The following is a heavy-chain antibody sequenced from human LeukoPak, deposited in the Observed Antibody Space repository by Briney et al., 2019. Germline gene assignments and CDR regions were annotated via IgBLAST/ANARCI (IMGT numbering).Heavy chain of an antibody. CDR3: ARSGASAGSTWTFDS. V-gene: IGHV3-74*01. Sequence: PGGSLRLSCAASGFTFSSYWMHWVRQAPGKGLVWVSRISSDGSSTTYAGSVKGRFTISRDNAKNTLYLQVDSLRGEDSAVYYCARSGASAGSTWTFDSWGQGILVTVSS. CDR1: GFTFSSYW. J-gene: IGHJ4*02. D-gene: IGHD3/OR15-3a*01. CDR2: ISSDGSST.